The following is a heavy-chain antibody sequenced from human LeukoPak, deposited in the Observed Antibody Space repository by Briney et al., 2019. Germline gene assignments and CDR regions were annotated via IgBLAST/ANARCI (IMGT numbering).Heavy chain of an antibody. CDR1: GFTFDDYA. CDR3: AKAGLGYYYMDV. CDR2: ISWDGGST. Sequence: GGSLRLSCAASGFTFDDYAMHWVRQAPGKGLEWVSLISWDGGSTYYADSVKGRFTISRDDSKNSLYLQMNSLRAEDTALYYCAKAGLGYYYMDVWGKGTTVTVSS. J-gene: IGHJ6*03. V-gene: IGHV3-43D*03.